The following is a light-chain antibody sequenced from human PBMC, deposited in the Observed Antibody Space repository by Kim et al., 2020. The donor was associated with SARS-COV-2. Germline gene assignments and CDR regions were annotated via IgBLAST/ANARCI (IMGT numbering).Light chain of an antibody. CDR3: QSYDSSNHGV. CDR1: SGSIASNY. Sequence: KTVTISCTRSSGSIASNYVQWYQQRPGSSPTTVIYEDNQSPSGVPDRFSGSIDSSSNSASLTISGLKTEDEADYYCQSYDSSNHGVFGGGTKLTVL. J-gene: IGLJ2*01. V-gene: IGLV6-57*01. CDR2: EDN.